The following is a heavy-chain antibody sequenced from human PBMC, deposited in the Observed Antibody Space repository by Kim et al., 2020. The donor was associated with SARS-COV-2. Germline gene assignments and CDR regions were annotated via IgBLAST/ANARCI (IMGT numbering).Heavy chain of an antibody. D-gene: IGHD2-2*02. CDR1: GFSFTYHY. V-gene: IGHV1-45*02. Sequence: SVKVSCKASGFSFTYHYMHWARQAPGQALEWMGWITPFNGDTKYAQKLQDRLTITRDTSMTTVYMALTSLRPDDTAVYYCARGVTYTCADYWGQGTPATVSS. J-gene: IGHJ4*02. CDR3: ARGVTYTCADY. CDR2: ITPFNGDT.